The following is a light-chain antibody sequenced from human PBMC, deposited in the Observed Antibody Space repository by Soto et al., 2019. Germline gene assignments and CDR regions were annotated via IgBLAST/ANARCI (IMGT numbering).Light chain of an antibody. CDR2: AAS. J-gene: IGKJ1*01. V-gene: IGKV3D-15*01. Sequence: RVMTQSPDTLSVSPWERATHSCRASETVRSNLAWYQQKPGQAPRLLIYAASTRATGIPARFIGNGSGTEFTLTSSSLQSEDFALYYCQQYNNWCTFGQGTKVEIK. CDR3: QQYNNWCT. CDR1: ETVRSN.